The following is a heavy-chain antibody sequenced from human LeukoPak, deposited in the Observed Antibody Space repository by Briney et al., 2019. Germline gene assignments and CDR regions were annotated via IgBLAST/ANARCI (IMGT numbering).Heavy chain of an antibody. D-gene: IGHD2-15*01. CDR2: INHSGST. Sequence: KPSETLSLTCAVYGGPFSGYYWSWIRQPPGKGLEWIGEINHSGSTNYNPSLKSRVTISVDTSKNQFSLKLSSVAAADTAVYYCARAHIVVVVAAPSGGMDVWGQGTTVTVSS. V-gene: IGHV4-34*01. CDR3: ARAHIVVVVAAPSGGMDV. CDR1: GGPFSGYY. J-gene: IGHJ6*02.